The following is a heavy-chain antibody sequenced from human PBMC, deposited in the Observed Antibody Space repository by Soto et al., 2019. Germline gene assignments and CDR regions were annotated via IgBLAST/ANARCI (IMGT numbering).Heavy chain of an antibody. CDR1: GYTFTSYG. D-gene: IGHD6-13*01. V-gene: IGHV1-18*01. J-gene: IGHJ6*03. CDR3: ARVSSSSWLYNYYYYYYMDV. CDR2: ISAYNGNT. Sequence: GASVKVSCKASGYTFTSYGISWVRQAPGQGLEWMGWISAYNGNTNYAQKLQGRVTMTTDTSTSTAYMELRSLRPDDTAVYYCARVSSSSWLYNYYYYYYMDVWGKGTTVTVSS.